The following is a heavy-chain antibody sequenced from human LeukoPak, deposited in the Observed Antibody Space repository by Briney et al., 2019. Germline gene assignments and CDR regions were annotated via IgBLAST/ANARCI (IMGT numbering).Heavy chain of an antibody. CDR3: AREWIRPTGHAFDI. D-gene: IGHD5-18*01. CDR2: IVVGSGNT. V-gene: IGHV1-58*01. J-gene: IGHJ3*02. CDR1: GFTFTSSA. Sequence: SVKVSCKASGFTFTSSAVQWVRQARGQRLEWIGWIVVGSGNTNYAQKFQGRVTITADESTSTAYMELSSLRSEDTAVYYCAREWIRPTGHAFDIWGQGTMVTVSS.